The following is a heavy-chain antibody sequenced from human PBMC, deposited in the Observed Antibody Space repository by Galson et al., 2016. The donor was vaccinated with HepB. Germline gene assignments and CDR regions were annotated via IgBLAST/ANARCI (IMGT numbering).Heavy chain of an antibody. CDR2: ISYDGSLK. D-gene: IGHD5-24*01. J-gene: IGHJ4*02. V-gene: IGHV3-30*03. Sequence: SLRLSCAASGFTFSSYGMHWVRQAPGKGLEWVAAISYDGSLKYYADSVEGRFTISRDNSKNTLYLQMNSLRAEDTAVYYCGGYNDYKAYDYWGQGTLVAVSS. CDR3: GGYNDYKAYDY. CDR1: GFTFSSYG.